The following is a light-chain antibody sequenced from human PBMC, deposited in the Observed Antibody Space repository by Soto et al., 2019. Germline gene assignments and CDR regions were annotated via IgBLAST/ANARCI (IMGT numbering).Light chain of an antibody. V-gene: IGKV1-5*03. J-gene: IGKJ2*01. CDR3: QQYYSYPHT. CDR1: QTISSW. CDR2: KAS. Sequence: DIQMTQSPSTLSASVGDRVTITCRASQTISSWLAWYQQKPGKAPNLLIYKASSLESGVPSRFSGSGSGTEFTLTISSLQPDDFAIYYCQQYYSYPHTFGQGTKMEI.